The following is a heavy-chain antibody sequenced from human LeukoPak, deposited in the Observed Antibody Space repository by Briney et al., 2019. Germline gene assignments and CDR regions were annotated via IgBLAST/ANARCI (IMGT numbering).Heavy chain of an antibody. CDR3: AHWGIVGATTDFDY. CDR2: ISYDGSNK. V-gene: IGHV3-30*03. Sequence: GGSLRLSCAASGFTFSSYGMHWVRQAPGKGLEWVAVISYDGSNKYYADSVKGRFTISRDNSKNTLYLQMNSLRAEDTAVYYCAHWGIVGATTDFDYWGQGTLVTVSS. J-gene: IGHJ4*02. CDR1: GFTFSSYG. D-gene: IGHD1-26*01.